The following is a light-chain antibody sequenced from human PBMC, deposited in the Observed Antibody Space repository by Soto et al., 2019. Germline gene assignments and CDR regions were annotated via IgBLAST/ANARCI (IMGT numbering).Light chain of an antibody. CDR3: QRYNNWPLT. CDR1: QGIGST. J-gene: IGKJ4*01. V-gene: IGKV3-15*01. CDR2: DSS. Sequence: EIVLTQSPAALSVSPGERVTLSCRASQGIGSTLAWYQQKPGQNPRLLIYDSSTRAIGIPTRFSGSRSGTEFTLTINGLQSEDFAVYYCQRYNNWPLTFGGGTKVEIK.